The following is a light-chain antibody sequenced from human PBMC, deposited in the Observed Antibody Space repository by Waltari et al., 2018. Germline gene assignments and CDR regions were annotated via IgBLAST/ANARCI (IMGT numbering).Light chain of an antibody. CDR3: SSYISSSTLEL. CDR1: SRDVGCINY. V-gene: IGLV2-14*03. J-gene: IGLJ2*01. Sequence: QSALTQPASVSGSPGQSITTPCPGTSRDVGCINYVSWYQQHPDKAPKLMIYDVSNRPSGVSNRFSGSRSGNTASLTISGLQAEDEADYYGSSYISSSTLELFGGGTSLTVL. CDR2: DVS.